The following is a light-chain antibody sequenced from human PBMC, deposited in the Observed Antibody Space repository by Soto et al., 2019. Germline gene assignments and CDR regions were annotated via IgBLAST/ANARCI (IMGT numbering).Light chain of an antibody. CDR2: EVS. J-gene: IGLJ2*01. CDR3: SSYAGGSNLL. CDR1: SSDVGGYNY. V-gene: IGLV2-8*01. Sequence: HSALTQPPSASGSPGQSVTISCTGTSSDVGGYNYVSWYQQHPGKAPQLMIYEVSRRPSGVPDRFSGSKSGNTASLTVSGLQAEDEADYYCSSYAGGSNLLFGGGTKVTVL.